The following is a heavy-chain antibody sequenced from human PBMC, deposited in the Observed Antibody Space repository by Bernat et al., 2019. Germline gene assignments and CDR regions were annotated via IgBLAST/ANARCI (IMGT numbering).Heavy chain of an antibody. CDR2: IYWDDDK. V-gene: IGHV2-5*02. CDR3: AHGYSSSWYSQGYNWFDP. D-gene: IGHD6-13*01. Sequence: QITLKESGPTLVKPTQTLTLTCTFSGFSLSTSGVGVGWIRQPPGKALEWLALIYWDDDKRYSPSLKSRLTITKDTPKNQVVLTMTNMDPVDTATYYCAHGYSSSWYSQGYNWFDPWGQGTLVTVSS. CDR1: GFSLSTSGVG. J-gene: IGHJ5*02.